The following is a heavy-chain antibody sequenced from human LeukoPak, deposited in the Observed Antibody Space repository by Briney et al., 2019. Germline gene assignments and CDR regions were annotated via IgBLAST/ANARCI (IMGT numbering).Heavy chain of an antibody. CDR2: ISGDGGRT. J-gene: IGHJ4*02. Sequence: GGSLRLSCAASGFTFDDYAMHWVRQAPGKGLEWVSLISGDGGRTYYADSVKGRFTISRDNAKNSLYLQMNSLRAEDTAVYYCARDYRGYRAPYYFDYWGQGTLVTVSS. CDR1: GFTFDDYA. V-gene: IGHV3-43*02. CDR3: ARDYRGYRAPYYFDY. D-gene: IGHD2-15*01.